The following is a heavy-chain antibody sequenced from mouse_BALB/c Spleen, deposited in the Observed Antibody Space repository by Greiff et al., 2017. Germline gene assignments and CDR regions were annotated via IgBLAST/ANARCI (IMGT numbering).Heavy chain of an antibody. D-gene: IGHD2-10*02. CDR3: ARTDLVWYFDY. CDR1: GFNIKDTY. J-gene: IGHJ2*01. CDR2: IDPANGNT. Sequence: VQLQQSGAELVKPGASVRLSCTASGFNIKDTYMHWVKQRPEQGLEWIGRIDPANGNTNYDAKFQGRATITADTSSNTAYLQLSSLTSEDTAVYYCARTDLVWYFDYWGQGTTLTVSS. V-gene: IGHV14-3*02.